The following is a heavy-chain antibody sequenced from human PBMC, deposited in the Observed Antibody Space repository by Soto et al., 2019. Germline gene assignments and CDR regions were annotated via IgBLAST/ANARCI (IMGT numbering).Heavy chain of an antibody. CDR3: ASQYDILPGYYLEVGY. CDR2: ISAYSGNT. J-gene: IGHJ4*02. D-gene: IGHD3-9*01. Sequence: QVQLVQSGAEVKKPGASVKVSCKASGYTFTSYGIIWVRQAPGQGLEWMGWISAYSGNTNYAQNLQGRVTMTTDTSTSTAYMELRSLRSDDTAVYYCASQYDILPGYYLEVGYWGQGTLVTVSS. V-gene: IGHV1-18*01. CDR1: GYTFTSYG.